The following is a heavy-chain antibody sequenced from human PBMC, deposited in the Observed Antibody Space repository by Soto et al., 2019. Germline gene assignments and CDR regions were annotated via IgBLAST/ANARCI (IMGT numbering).Heavy chain of an antibody. CDR3: AKVIAGWSGGGLDH. J-gene: IGHJ4*03. V-gene: IGHV3-30*18. Sequence: PGESMRLSCAASGFTLSGYGMHWVRQAPGKGLEWVAGISYDGREKNYAESVKGRSTIPRDNSKNTLFLQLDSLRTDDTAIYYCAKVIAGWSGGGLDHWGLGTLVTVSS. CDR2: ISYDGREK. D-gene: IGHD3-3*01. CDR1: GFTLSGYG.